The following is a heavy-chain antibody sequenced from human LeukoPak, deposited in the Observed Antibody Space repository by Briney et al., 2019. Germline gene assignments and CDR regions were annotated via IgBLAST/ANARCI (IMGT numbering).Heavy chain of an antibody. CDR3: ARESAVAVGNAFDI. V-gene: IGHV4-59*01. Sequence: KTGGSLRLSCAASGFTFSSYGMHWVRQAPGKGLEWIGYIYYSGSTNYNPSLKSRVTISVDTSKNQFSLKLSSVTAADTAVYYCARESAVAVGNAFDIWGQGTMVTVSS. CDR1: GFTFSSYG. J-gene: IGHJ3*02. CDR2: IYYSGST. D-gene: IGHD6-19*01.